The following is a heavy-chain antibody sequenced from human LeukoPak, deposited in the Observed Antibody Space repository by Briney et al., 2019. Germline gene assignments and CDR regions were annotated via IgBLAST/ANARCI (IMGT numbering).Heavy chain of an antibody. V-gene: IGHV3-7*04. Sequence: GGSLRLSCAASGFTFRNYWMNWVRQAPGKGLEWVANIKPDGSEKRYVDSVKGRFTISRDNAKNSLYLQMNSLRAEDKAVYYCARVVGTDEGADYWGQGTLVTVSS. CDR1: GFTFRNYW. CDR2: IKPDGSEK. CDR3: ARVVGTDEGADY. D-gene: IGHD1-7*01. J-gene: IGHJ4*02.